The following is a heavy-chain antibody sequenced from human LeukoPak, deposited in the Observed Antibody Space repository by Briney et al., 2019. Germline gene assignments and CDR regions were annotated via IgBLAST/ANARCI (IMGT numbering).Heavy chain of an antibody. J-gene: IGHJ5*02. D-gene: IGHD6-19*01. Sequence: GGSLRLSCAASGFTFSSYEMNWVRQAPGKGLEWVSYISSSGSTIYYADSVKGRFTISRDNAKNSLYLQMNSLRAEDTAVYYCARASSGWYNWFDPWGQGTLVTVSS. V-gene: IGHV3-48*03. CDR2: ISSSGSTI. CDR3: ARASSGWYNWFDP. CDR1: GFTFSSYE.